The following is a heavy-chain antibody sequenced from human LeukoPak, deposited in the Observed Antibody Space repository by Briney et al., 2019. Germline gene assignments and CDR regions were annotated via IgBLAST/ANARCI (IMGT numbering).Heavy chain of an antibody. CDR2: TRPDGSEQ. CDR3: AGRDSARNPWAY. V-gene: IGHV3-7*01. D-gene: IGHD4-11*01. J-gene: IGHJ4*02. CDR1: GFTFTNFW. Sequence: GGSLRLSCAAAGFTFTNFWMNWIRRAPGRGLEWVASTRPDGSEQFYVDSVKGRFTISGDNAKNSVYLQMNSLRADDTAVYYCAGRDSARNPWAYWGQGTLVTVST.